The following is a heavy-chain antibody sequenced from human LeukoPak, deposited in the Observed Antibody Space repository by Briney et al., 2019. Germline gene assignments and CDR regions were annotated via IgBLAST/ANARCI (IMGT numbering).Heavy chain of an antibody. CDR2: ISSSGSTI. Sequence: GGSLRLSCAVSGFTFSSYEMNWVRQAPGKGLEWVSYISSSGSTIHYADSVKGRFTISRDNAKNSLYLQMNSLRAEDTAVYYCARGYYDSSGYHPFDYWGQGTLVTVSS. CDR3: ARGYYDSSGYHPFDY. V-gene: IGHV3-48*03. D-gene: IGHD3-22*01. CDR1: GFTFSSYE. J-gene: IGHJ4*02.